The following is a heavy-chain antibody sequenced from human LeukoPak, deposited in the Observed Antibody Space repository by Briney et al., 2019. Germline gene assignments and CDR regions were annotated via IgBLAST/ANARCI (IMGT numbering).Heavy chain of an antibody. D-gene: IGHD3-22*01. V-gene: IGHV1-69*05. CDR2: IIPIFGTA. J-gene: IGHJ3*02. CDR3: ARDRPTYYYDSSGSANAFDI. Sequence: SVKVSCKASGGTFSSYAISWVRQAPGQGLEWMGRIIPIFGTANYAQKFQGRVTITTDESTSTAYMELSSLRSEDTAVYYCARDRPTYYYDSSGSANAFDIWGQGTMVTASS. CDR1: GGTFSSYA.